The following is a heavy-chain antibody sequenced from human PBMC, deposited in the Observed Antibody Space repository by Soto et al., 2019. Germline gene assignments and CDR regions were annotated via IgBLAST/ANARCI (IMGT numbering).Heavy chain of an antibody. CDR3: ARGDGYNLIGDY. CDR1: GGSISSGDYY. D-gene: IGHD5-12*01. Sequence: QVQLQESGPGLVKPSQTLSLTCTVSGGSISSGDYYWSWIRKPPGKGLEWIGYIYDSGSTYYNPPLKRRVTISVDTSKNQFSLKLSSVTAADTAVYYCARGDGYNLIGDYWGQGTLVTVSS. V-gene: IGHV4-30-4*01. J-gene: IGHJ4*02. CDR2: IYDSGST.